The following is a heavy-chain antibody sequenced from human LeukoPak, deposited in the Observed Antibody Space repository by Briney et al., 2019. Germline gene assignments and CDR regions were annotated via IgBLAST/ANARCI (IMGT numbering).Heavy chain of an antibody. CDR3: ARYRPYNRDAFDI. J-gene: IGHJ3*02. V-gene: IGHV4-39*07. CDR1: GGSISSSSYY. Sequence: SETLSLTCTVSGGSISSSSYYWGRIRQPPGKGLEWIGEIYHSGSTNYNPSLKSRATISVDKSKNQFSLKLSSVTAADTAVYYCARYRPYNRDAFDIWGQGTMVTVSS. D-gene: IGHD5-24*01. CDR2: IYHSGST.